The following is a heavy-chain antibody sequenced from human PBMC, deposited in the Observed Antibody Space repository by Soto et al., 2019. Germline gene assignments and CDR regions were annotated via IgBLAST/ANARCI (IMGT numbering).Heavy chain of an antibody. CDR3: AIDGSYRSYCCASDG. J-gene: IGHJ3*01. CDR1: VYDLSTYY. Sequence: PGESLKISSKGSVYDLSTYYNGWVRQMPGKGLEWLGLIHPRDSDTRYSPSFQAQVTISAAQSITTAYLQRSSLKASDTATYYGAIDGSYRSYCCASDGWGQGTMVTGSS. V-gene: IGHV5-51*01. CDR2: IHPRDSDT. D-gene: IGHD1-26*01.